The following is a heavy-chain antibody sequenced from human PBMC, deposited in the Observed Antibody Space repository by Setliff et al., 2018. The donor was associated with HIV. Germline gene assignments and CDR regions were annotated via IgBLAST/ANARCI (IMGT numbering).Heavy chain of an antibody. CDR2: IKSNTDYGTT. CDR1: GFTLSDAW. CDR3: TKGTRYSSF. Sequence: PGGSLRLSCAASGFTLSDAWMSWVRQAPGKGLEWVGRIKSNTDYGTTDYATPLEGRFTISRDDSKNTLFLQMKSLKTEDTAVYYCTKGTRYSSFWGQGTLVTVSS. D-gene: IGHD6-19*01. V-gene: IGHV3-15*01. J-gene: IGHJ4*02.